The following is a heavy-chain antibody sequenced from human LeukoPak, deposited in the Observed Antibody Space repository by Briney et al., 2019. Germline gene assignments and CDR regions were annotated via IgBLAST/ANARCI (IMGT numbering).Heavy chain of an antibody. CDR2: IKSKSDGGTT. V-gene: IGHV3-15*01. CDR3: ARSGSGYDPSAFDI. Sequence: GGSLRLSRAASGFTLSNAWMTWVRQAPGKGLEWVGRIKSKSDGGTTDNAAPVKGRFTISRDDSKNTLYLQMNSLKPEDTGVYYCARSGSGYDPSAFDIWGQGTMVTVSS. D-gene: IGHD5-12*01. CDR1: GFTLSNAW. J-gene: IGHJ3*02.